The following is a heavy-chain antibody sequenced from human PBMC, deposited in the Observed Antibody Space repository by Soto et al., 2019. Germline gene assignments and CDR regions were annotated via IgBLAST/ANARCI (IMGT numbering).Heavy chain of an antibody. CDR3: ARHKDTNSRYLLPDY. Sequence: QLQLQESGPGLVKPSETLSLTCTVSGGSVSSSSYFWGWGWIRQPPGKGLEWIGSISYSGNTYYNPSLQSRVTISVDTSKNQFSLKLTSVTAADTALYCCARHKDTNSRYLLPDYWGQGTLVTVSS. V-gene: IGHV4-39*01. CDR1: GGSVSSSSYF. CDR2: ISYSGNT. D-gene: IGHD6-13*01. J-gene: IGHJ4*02.